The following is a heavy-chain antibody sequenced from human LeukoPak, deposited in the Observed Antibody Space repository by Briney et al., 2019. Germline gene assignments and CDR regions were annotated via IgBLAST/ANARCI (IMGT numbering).Heavy chain of an antibody. V-gene: IGHV1-18*01. CDR2: ISAYNGNT. J-gene: IGHJ4*02. CDR1: GYTFTSYG. CDR3: ARDRLSYCSGGSCYEAGY. D-gene: IGHD2-15*01. Sequence: ASVKVSCKASGYTFTSYGISWVRQAPGQGLEWMGWISAYNGNTNYAQKLQGRVTMTTDTSTSTAYMELRSLRSDDTAVYYCARDRLSYCSGGSCYEAGYWGQGTLVTVSS.